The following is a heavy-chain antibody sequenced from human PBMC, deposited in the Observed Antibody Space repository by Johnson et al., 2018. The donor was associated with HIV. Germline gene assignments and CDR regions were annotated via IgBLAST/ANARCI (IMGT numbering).Heavy chain of an antibody. CDR2: IYSGGST. V-gene: IGHV3-66*01. D-gene: IGHD4-11*01. J-gene: IGHJ3*02. CDR3: ARIDYSNYEEAFDI. CDR1: GFSFSDYY. Sequence: VQLVESGGGLIQPGGSLRLSCVASGFSFSDYYMSWIRQAPGKGLEWVSVIYSGGSTYYADSVKGRFTISRDNSKNTLYLQMNSLRAEDTAVYYCARIDYSNYEEAFDIWGQGTMVTVSS.